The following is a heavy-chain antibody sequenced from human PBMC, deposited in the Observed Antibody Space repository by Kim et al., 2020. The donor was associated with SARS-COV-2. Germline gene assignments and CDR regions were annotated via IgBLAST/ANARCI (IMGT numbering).Heavy chain of an antibody. J-gene: IGHJ4*02. CDR3: ARDAPQAHFDY. Sequence: ASVKVSCKTSGYTFTSYAMNWVRQAPGQGLEWMGWINTNSGNPTYAPGFTGRFVFSLGTSVSTAYLQISSLKAEDTAVYYCARDAPQAHFDYWGQGTLVTVSS. CDR1: GYTFTSYA. V-gene: IGHV7-4-1*02. CDR2: INTNSGNP.